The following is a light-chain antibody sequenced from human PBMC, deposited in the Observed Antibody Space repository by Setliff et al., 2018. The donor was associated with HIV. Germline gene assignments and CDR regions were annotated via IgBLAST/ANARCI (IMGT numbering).Light chain of an antibody. CDR3: SSYTTSNTYV. J-gene: IGLJ1*01. V-gene: IGLV2-18*02. CDR2: EVS. CDR1: RSDVGSYNR. Sequence: SALAQPASVSGSPGQSITISCYGTRSDVGSYNRVSWYQQPPGTAPKLMIYEVSYRPSGVPDRFSGSKSVNTASLTISGLQAEDEADYYCSSYTTSNTYVFGTGTKVTVL.